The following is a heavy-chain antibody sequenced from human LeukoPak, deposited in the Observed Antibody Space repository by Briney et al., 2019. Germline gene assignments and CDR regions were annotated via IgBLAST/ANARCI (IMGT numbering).Heavy chain of an antibody. Sequence: GGSLRLSCAASGLTVSTNYMRWIRQAPGKGLEWVSLIYAGGGTAYADSVKGRFTISRDNSKNTLYLQMNYVRAEDTAVYYCARDTAMVPAIDYWGQGTLVTVSS. V-gene: IGHV3-53*01. J-gene: IGHJ4*02. D-gene: IGHD5-18*01. CDR1: GLTVSTNY. CDR2: IYAGGGT. CDR3: ARDTAMVPAIDY.